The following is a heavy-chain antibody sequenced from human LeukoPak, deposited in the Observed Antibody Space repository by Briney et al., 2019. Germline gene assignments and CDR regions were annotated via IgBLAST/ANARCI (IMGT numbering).Heavy chain of an antibody. CDR3: GRIRGGSYSHAFDT. Sequence: PSETLSLTCTVSGGPFTSDDYYWGWMRQPPGKGLEWIGSTYYSGTAFYSPSLKNRVTISVNTSKNHYSLKVTSVTAADTAMYYCGRIRGGSYSHAFDTWGQGTMLIVSS. J-gene: IGHJ3*02. D-gene: IGHD1-26*01. V-gene: IGHV4-39*07. CDR1: GGPFTSDDYY. CDR2: TYYSGTA.